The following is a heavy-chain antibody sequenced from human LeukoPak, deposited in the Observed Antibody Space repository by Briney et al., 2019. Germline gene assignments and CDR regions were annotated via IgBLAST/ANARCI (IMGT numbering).Heavy chain of an antibody. J-gene: IGHJ6*03. CDR3: ASAAYGSGSYGFYYYYMDV. Sequence: GGSLRLSCAASGFTFSSYAMHWVRQAPGKGLEWVAVISYDGSNKYYADSVKGRFTISRDNSKNTLYLQMNSLRAEDTAVYYCASAAYGSGSYGFYYYYMDVWGKGTTVTVSS. D-gene: IGHD3-10*01. CDR2: ISYDGSNK. V-gene: IGHV3-30*04. CDR1: GFTFSSYA.